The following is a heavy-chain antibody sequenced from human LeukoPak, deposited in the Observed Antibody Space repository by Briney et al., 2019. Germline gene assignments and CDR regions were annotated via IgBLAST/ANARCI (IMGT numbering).Heavy chain of an antibody. CDR1: GYTFTSFG. Sequence: ASVKVSCKASGYTFTSFGISWVRQAPGQGLEWMGWISVDNGNTKYAQRLQGRATMTTDTSTTTAYMELRSLRSDDTAVCYCARVMAAAGTFPGRDYWGQGTLVTVSS. CDR3: ARVMAAAGTFPGRDY. J-gene: IGHJ4*02. D-gene: IGHD6-13*01. V-gene: IGHV1-18*01. CDR2: ISVDNGNT.